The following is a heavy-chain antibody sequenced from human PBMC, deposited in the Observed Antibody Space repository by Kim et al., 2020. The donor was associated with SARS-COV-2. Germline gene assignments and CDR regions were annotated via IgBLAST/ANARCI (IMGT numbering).Heavy chain of an antibody. CDR3: TTDPRSGERYFDWLLSHPRPDY. D-gene: IGHD3-9*01. CDR1: GFTFSNAW. J-gene: IGHJ4*02. Sequence: GGSLRLSCAASGFTFSNAWMSWVRQAPGKGLEWVGRIKSKTDGGTTDYAAPVKGRFTISRDDSKNTLYLQMNSLKTEDTAVYYCTTDPRSGERYFDWLLSHPRPDYWGQGTLVTVSS. CDR2: IKSKTDGGTT. V-gene: IGHV3-15*01.